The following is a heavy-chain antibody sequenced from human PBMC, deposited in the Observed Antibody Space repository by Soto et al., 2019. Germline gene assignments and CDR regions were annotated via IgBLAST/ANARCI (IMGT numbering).Heavy chain of an antibody. CDR2: IYYRGNT. D-gene: IGHD2-8*01. V-gene: IGHV4-59*08. CDR1: GDSISSYY. Sequence: SETLSLTCIVSGDSISSYYWNWFRQPPGKGVEWIGYIYYRGNTNYSPSLKSRLTISGDTSKSQFSLKLSSVTAADTAVYNCARLYGDNTFDIWGQGTLVTVS. CDR3: ARLYGDNTFDI. J-gene: IGHJ3*02.